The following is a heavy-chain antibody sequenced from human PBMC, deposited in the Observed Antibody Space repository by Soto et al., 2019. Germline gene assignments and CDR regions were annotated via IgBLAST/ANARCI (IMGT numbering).Heavy chain of an antibody. CDR1: GFTFGSYD. V-gene: IGHV3-30*18. CDR2: ISYDGSNK. CDR3: AKDRGYCTGGSCLGKNY. Sequence: GGSLRLSCAASGFTFGSYDMHWVRQAPGKGLEWVAAISYDGSNKYYADSVKGRFTISGDISKNTLYLQMNSLRAEDTAVYYCAKDRGYCTGGSCLGKNYWGQGTLVTVSS. D-gene: IGHD2-15*01. J-gene: IGHJ4*02.